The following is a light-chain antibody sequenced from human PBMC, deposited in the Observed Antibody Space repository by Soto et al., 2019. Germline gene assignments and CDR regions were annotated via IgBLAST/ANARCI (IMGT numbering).Light chain of an antibody. J-gene: IGLJ1*01. CDR3: SSKRTTASLV. Sequence: QSVLTQPASVSGSPGQTITISCTGTSSDVGAYNYVSWYQQHPGKAPKLMIYEVSNRPSGVSARFSGSKSGNTASLTISGLQAADEADYSCSSKRTTASLVFGTGTKVTVL. V-gene: IGLV2-14*01. CDR2: EVS. CDR1: SSDVGAYNY.